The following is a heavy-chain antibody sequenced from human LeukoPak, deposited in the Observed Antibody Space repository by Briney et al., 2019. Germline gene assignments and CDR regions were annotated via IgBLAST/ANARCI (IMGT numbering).Heavy chain of an antibody. D-gene: IGHD6-19*01. CDR2: IKQDGGEK. CDR1: GFTFSRYW. V-gene: IGHV3-7*01. CDR3: ARDLSFAIAVAGKGYYFDY. J-gene: IGHJ4*02. Sequence: GGSLRLSCAASGFTFSRYWMSWVRQAPGKGLEWMANIKQDGGEKYYVDSVKGRFTISRDNAKNSLYLQMNSLRAEDTAVYYCARDLSFAIAVAGKGYYFDYWGQGTLVTVSS.